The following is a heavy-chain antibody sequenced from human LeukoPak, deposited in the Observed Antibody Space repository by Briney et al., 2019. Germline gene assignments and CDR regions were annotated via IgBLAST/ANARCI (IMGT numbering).Heavy chain of an antibody. V-gene: IGHV1-18*01. CDR1: GYTFISYG. CDR3: AREEGVYDFWSGYYSRGNWFDP. Sequence: AASVKVSCKASGYTFISYGISWVRQAPGQGLEWMGWISAYNGNTNYAQKLQGRVTMTTDTSTSTAYMELRSLRSDDTAVYYCAREEGVYDFWSGYYSRGNWFDPWGQGTLVTVSS. CDR2: ISAYNGNT. D-gene: IGHD3-3*01. J-gene: IGHJ5*02.